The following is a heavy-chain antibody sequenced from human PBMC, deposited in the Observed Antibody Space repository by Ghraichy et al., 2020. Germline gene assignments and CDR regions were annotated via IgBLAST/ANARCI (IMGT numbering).Heavy chain of an antibody. J-gene: IGHJ4*02. Sequence: SETLSLTCTVSGGSISSSSYYWGWIRQPPGKGLEWIGSIYYSGSTYYNPSLKSRVTISVDTSKNQFSLKLSSVTAADTAVYYCARQSDRTSVYWGEMATVFDYWGQGTLVTVSS. V-gene: IGHV4-39*01. CDR3: ARQSDRTSVYWGEMATVFDY. D-gene: IGHD5-24*01. CDR2: IYYSGST. CDR1: GGSISSSSYY.